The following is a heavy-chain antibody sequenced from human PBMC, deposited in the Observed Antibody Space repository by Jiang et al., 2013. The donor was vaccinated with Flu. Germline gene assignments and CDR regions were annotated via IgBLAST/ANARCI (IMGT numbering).Heavy chain of an antibody. Sequence: CKGSGYSFTSYWIGWVRQMPGKGLEWMGIIYPGDSDTRYSPSFQGQVTISADKSISTAYLQWSSLKASDTAMYYCARPKGYSSGWYILDYWGQGTLVTVSS. V-gene: IGHV5-51*01. CDR2: IYPGDSDT. CDR3: ARPKGYSSGWYILDY. CDR1: GYSFTSYW. J-gene: IGHJ4*02. D-gene: IGHD6-19*01.